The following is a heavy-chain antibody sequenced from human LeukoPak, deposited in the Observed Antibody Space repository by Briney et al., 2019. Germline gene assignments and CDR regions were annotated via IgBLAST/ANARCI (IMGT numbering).Heavy chain of an antibody. Sequence: GGSLRLSCGVSGFNFRGSSMTWVRQAPGKGLEWVSSISASGDATFYADSVKGRFSISRDNSKSSMLLQMNNLREEDTAVYSCANGPSSSWPGLNYWGQGALVIVSS. D-gene: IGHD6-13*01. V-gene: IGHV3-23*01. CDR2: ISASGDAT. J-gene: IGHJ4*02. CDR1: GFNFRGSS. CDR3: ANGPSSSWPGLNY.